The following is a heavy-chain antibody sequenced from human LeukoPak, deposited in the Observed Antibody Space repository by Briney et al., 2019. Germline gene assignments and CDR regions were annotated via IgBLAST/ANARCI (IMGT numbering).Heavy chain of an antibody. CDR1: GFTFSSYS. V-gene: IGHV3-48*04. J-gene: IGHJ4*02. D-gene: IGHD3-16*01. Sequence: LAGGSLRLSCAASGFTFSSYSMNWVRQAPGKGLEWLSYISSTSSAIYYADSLKGRFTISRDNAKNSLYLQMDSLRAEDTAVYYCARVIGSYGDSAYWGQGTLVTVSS. CDR2: ISSTSSAI. CDR3: ARVIGSYGDSAY.